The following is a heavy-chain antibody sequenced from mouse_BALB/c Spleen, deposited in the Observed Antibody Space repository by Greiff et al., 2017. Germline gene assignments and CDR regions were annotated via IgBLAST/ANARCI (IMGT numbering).Heavy chain of an antibody. CDR3: ARRWLLYAMDY. Sequence: EVKLVESGGGLVKPGGSLKLSCAASGFAFSSYDMSWVRQTPEKRLEWVAYISSGGGSTYYPDTVKGRFTISRDNAKNTLYLQMSSLKSEDTAMYYCARRWLLYAMDYWGQGTSVTVSS. J-gene: IGHJ4*01. V-gene: IGHV5-12-1*01. CDR2: ISSGGGST. D-gene: IGHD2-3*01. CDR1: GFAFSSYD.